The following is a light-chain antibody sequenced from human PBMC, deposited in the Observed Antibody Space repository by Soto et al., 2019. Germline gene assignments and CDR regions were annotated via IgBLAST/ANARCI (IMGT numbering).Light chain of an antibody. V-gene: IGLV2-8*01. CDR2: DVN. Sequence: QSALTQPPSASGSPGQSVTISCTGTSSDVGGYNYVSWYQQHPGKAPKLMIYDVNKWPSGVPDRFSGSKSGNTASLTVSGLQADDEADYYCSSYAGSNNVVFGGGTKLTVL. CDR1: SSDVGGYNY. CDR3: SSYAGSNNVV. J-gene: IGLJ2*01.